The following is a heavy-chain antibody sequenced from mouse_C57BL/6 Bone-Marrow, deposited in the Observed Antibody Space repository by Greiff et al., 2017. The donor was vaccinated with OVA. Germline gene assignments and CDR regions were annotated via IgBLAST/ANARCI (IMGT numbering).Heavy chain of an antibody. V-gene: IGHV10-1*01. CDR2: IRSKSNNYAT. Sequence: EVHLVESGGGLVQPKGSLKLSCAASGFSFNTYAMNWVRQAPGKGLEWVARIRSKSNNYATYYADSVKDRFTISRDDSESMLYLQMNNLKTEDTAMYYCVRHRITTVVAEAMDYWGQGTSVTVSS. CDR1: GFSFNTYA. J-gene: IGHJ4*01. CDR3: VRHRITTVVAEAMDY. D-gene: IGHD1-1*01.